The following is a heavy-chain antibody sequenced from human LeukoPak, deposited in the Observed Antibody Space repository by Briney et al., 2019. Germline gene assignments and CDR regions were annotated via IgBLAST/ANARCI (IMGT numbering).Heavy chain of an antibody. D-gene: IGHD3-16*01. J-gene: IGHJ6*03. V-gene: IGHV4-34*01. Sequence: SETLSLTCTVSGGSISSYYWSWIRQPPGKGLEWIGEINHSGSTNYNPSLKSRVTMSVDTSKNQFSLKLSSVTAADTAVYYCARVLGHYGNYYMDVWGKGTTVTVSS. CDR3: ARVLGHYGNYYMDV. CDR2: INHSGST. CDR1: GGSISSYY.